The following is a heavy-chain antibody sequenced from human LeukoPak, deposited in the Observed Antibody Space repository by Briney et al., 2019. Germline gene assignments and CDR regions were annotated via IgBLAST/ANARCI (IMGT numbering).Heavy chain of an antibody. Sequence: GGSLRLSCTASGLIFRNYAMTWVRQAPRKGLEWVSTISGDGTETFYADSVKGRFTISRDNSKNTHYLQMSSLRAEDTGIFYCAKGGHYSFFDYWGQGTLVTVSS. CDR1: GLIFRNYA. D-gene: IGHD4-11*01. J-gene: IGHJ4*02. CDR2: ISGDGTET. V-gene: IGHV3-23*01. CDR3: AKGGHYSFFDY.